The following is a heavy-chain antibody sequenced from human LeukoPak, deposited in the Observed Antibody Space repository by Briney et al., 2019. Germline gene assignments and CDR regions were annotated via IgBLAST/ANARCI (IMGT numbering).Heavy chain of an antibody. CDR2: INHSGST. Sequence: PSETLSLTCTVSGGSISSYYWSWIRQPPGKGLEWIGEINHSGSTNYNPSLKSRVTISVDTSKNQFSLELSSVTAADTAVYYCARPKAAAGRQKYGMDVWGQGTTVTVSS. J-gene: IGHJ6*02. CDR3: ARPKAAAGRQKYGMDV. D-gene: IGHD6-13*01. CDR1: GGSISSYY. V-gene: IGHV4-34*01.